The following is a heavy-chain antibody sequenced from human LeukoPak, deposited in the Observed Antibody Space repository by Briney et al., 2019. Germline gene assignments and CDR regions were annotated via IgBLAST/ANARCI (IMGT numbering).Heavy chain of an antibody. V-gene: IGHV3-33*06. CDR1: GFTFSSYV. CDR3: VKDSGYAGYCSGGSCSTPDY. CDR2: IWFDGSNK. D-gene: IGHD2-15*01. Sequence: PGRSLRLSCAASGFTFSSYVMHWVRQAPGKGLEWVAVIWFDGSNKYYADSVKGRFTISRDNSKNTPSLQMNSLRAEDTAVYYCVKDSGYAGYCSGGSCSTPDYWGQGTLVTVSS. J-gene: IGHJ4*02.